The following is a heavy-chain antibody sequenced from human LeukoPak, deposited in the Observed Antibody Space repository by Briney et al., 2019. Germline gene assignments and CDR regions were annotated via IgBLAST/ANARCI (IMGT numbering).Heavy chain of an antibody. J-gene: IGHJ4*02. V-gene: IGHV4-30-2*01. D-gene: IGHD3-22*01. Sequence: PSETLSLTCTVSGASTTSSDYYWSWIRQPPGKGLECIGYIYHGGTTNYNPSLRSRVTLSVDGSTNQFSLRLRSVTAADTAVYYCARGGYDTTGYYSPLDYWGQGNLVTVSS. CDR3: ARGGYDTTGYYSPLDY. CDR2: IYHGGTT. CDR1: GASTTSSDYY.